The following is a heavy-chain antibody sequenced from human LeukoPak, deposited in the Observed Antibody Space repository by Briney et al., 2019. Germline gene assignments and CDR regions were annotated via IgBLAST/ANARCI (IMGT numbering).Heavy chain of an antibody. V-gene: IGHV3-30*03. CDR3: ASDYYDSSGHDAFDI. D-gene: IGHD3-22*01. Sequence: PGGSLRLSCAASGFTFSSYGMHWVRQAPGKGLEWVAVISYDGSNKYYADSVKGRFTISRDNSKNTLYLQMNSLRAEDTAVYYCASDYYDSSGHDAFDIWGQGTMVTVSS. J-gene: IGHJ3*02. CDR2: ISYDGSNK. CDR1: GFTFSSYG.